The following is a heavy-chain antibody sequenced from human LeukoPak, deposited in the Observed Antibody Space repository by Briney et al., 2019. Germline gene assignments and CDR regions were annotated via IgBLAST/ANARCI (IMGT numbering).Heavy chain of an antibody. Sequence: SETLSLTCAVYGGSFSGYYWSWIRQPPGKGLEWIGEINHSGSTNYNPSLKSRVTISVDTSKNQFSLKLSSVTAADTAVYYCARSIGMYNWFDPWGQGTLVTVSS. J-gene: IGHJ5*02. V-gene: IGHV4-34*01. D-gene: IGHD1-26*01. CDR1: GGSFSGYY. CDR2: INHSGST. CDR3: ARSIGMYNWFDP.